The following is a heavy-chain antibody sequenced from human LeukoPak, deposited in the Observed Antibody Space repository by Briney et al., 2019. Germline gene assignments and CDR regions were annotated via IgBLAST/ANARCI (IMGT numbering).Heavy chain of an antibody. CDR2: MNPNSGNT. CDR3: ATGIAAAAPDNYYYYYMDV. V-gene: IGHV1-8*01. CDR1: GYTFTSYD. Sequence: GASVKVSCKASGYTFTSYDINWVRQATGQGLERMGWMNPNSGNTGYAQKFQGRVTMTRDTSISTAYMELSRLRSDDTAVYYCATGIAAAAPDNYYYYYMDVWGKGTTVTISS. D-gene: IGHD6-13*01. J-gene: IGHJ6*03.